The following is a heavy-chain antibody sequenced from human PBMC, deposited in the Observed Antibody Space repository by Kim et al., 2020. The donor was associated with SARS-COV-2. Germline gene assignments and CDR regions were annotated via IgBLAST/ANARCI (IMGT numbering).Heavy chain of an antibody. Sequence: KYYVDSVEGRFTISRDNAKSSLFLQMNGLRAEDTAVYYCARGDYSYGMDVWGQGTTVTVSS. CDR2: K. J-gene: IGHJ6*02. CDR3: ARGDYSYGMDV. V-gene: IGHV3-7*01.